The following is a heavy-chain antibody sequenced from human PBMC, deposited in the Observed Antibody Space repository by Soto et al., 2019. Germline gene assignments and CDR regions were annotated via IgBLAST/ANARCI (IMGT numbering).Heavy chain of an antibody. CDR2: ISYDGSNK. V-gene: IGHV3-30*18. CDR3: AKGLGVTIFGVDQHPYGMDV. D-gene: IGHD3-3*01. CDR1: GFTFSSYG. Sequence: PGGSLRLSCAASGFTFSSYGMHWVRQAPGKGLEWVAVISYDGSNKYYADSVKGRFTISRDNSKNTLYLQMNSLRAEDTAVYYCAKGLGVTIFGVDQHPYGMDVWGQGTTVTVSS. J-gene: IGHJ6*02.